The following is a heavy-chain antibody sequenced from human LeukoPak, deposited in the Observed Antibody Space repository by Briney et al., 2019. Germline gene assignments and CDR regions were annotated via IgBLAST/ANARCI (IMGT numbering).Heavy chain of an antibody. CDR3: VKDHISDMALNFDY. V-gene: IGHV3-30*18. J-gene: IGHJ4*02. CDR2: ISYDGSNK. D-gene: IGHD5-24*01. Sequence: GGSLRLSCAASGFTFDDYAMHWVRQAPGKGLEWVTVISYDGSNKYYADSVKGRFTISRDNSKNTLYLQMNSLRAEDTAVYYCVKDHISDMALNFDYWGQGTLVIVSS. CDR1: GFTFDDYA.